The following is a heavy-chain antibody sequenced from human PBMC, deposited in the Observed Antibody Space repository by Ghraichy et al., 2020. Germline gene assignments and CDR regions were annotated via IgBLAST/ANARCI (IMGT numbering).Heavy chain of an antibody. Sequence: SETLSLTCTVSGGSISSGSYYWSWIRQPAGKGLEWIGRIYTSGSTNYNPSLKSRVTISVDTSKNQFSLKLSSVTAADTAVYYCARDPYYDFWSDSRPLYEYYYGMDVWGQGTTVTVSS. D-gene: IGHD3-3*01. CDR2: IYTSGST. CDR3: ARDPYYDFWSDSRPLYEYYYGMDV. V-gene: IGHV4-61*02. J-gene: IGHJ6*02. CDR1: GGSISSGSYY.